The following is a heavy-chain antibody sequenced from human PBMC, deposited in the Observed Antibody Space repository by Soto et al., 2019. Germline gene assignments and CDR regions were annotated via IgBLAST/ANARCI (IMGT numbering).Heavy chain of an antibody. CDR1: GFTFTSSA. J-gene: IGHJ5*02. CDR2: IVVGSGNT. Sequence: ASVKVSCKASGFTFTSSAVQWVRQARGQRLEWIGWIVVGSGNTNYAQKFQERVTITRDMSTSTAYMELSSLRSEDTAVHYCAASITMVRGVIIDSTSWFDPWGQGTLVTVSS. V-gene: IGHV1-58*01. D-gene: IGHD3-10*01. CDR3: AASITMVRGVIIDSTSWFDP.